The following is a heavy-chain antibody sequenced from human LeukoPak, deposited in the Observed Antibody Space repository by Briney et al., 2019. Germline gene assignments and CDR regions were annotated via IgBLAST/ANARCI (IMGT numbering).Heavy chain of an antibody. CDR1: GGSISSYY. CDR3: ARGFGTHCSSTSCPIGDAFDI. Sequence: SETLSLTCTVSGGSISSYYWRWIRQPPGKGLEWIGYIYHSGSTYYNPSLKSRVTISVDRSKNQFSLKLSSVTAADTAVYYCARGFGTHCSSTSCPIGDAFDIWGQGTMVTVSS. D-gene: IGHD2-2*01. V-gene: IGHV4-59*12. J-gene: IGHJ3*02. CDR2: IYHSGST.